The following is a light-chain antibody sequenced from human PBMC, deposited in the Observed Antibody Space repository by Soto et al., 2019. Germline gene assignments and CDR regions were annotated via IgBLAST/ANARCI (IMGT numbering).Light chain of an antibody. Sequence: EIVLTQSPATLSLSPGERATLSCRASQSVSKSLAWYQQKPGQAPRLLIYTTSNRATGIPARFSGSGSRTDFTLTISSLEPEDFAVYYCQQYGNLLWTFGQGTKVDIK. CDR3: QQYGNLLWT. V-gene: IGKV3-11*01. CDR2: TTS. J-gene: IGKJ1*01. CDR1: QSVSKS.